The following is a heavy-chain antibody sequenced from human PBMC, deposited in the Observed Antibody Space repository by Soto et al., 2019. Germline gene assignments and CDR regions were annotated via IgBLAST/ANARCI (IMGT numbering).Heavy chain of an antibody. CDR2: ISYDGSNK. Sequence: GGSLRLSCAASGFTFSSYAMHWVRQAPGKGLEWVAVISYDGSNKYYADSVKDRFTISRDNSNNTLYLQMNSLRAEDTAVYYCARERGMGAAGTTREGQLGFDPWGQGTLVTVSS. V-gene: IGHV3-30-3*01. J-gene: IGHJ5*02. CDR3: ARERGMGAAGTTREGQLGFDP. CDR1: GFTFSSYA. D-gene: IGHD6-13*01.